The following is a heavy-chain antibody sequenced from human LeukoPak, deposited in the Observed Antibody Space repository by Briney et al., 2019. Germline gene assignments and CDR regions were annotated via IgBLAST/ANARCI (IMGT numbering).Heavy chain of an antibody. J-gene: IGHJ4*02. CDR1: GFTFSSYG. Sequence: GGSLTLSCAASGFTFSSYGMRSVRQAPGKGLEWVAVIWYDGSNKYYADSVKGRFTISRDNSKNTLYLQMNSLRAEDTAVYYCARAFDWLIDYWGQGTLVTVSS. D-gene: IGHD3-9*01. CDR2: IWYDGSNK. CDR3: ARAFDWLIDY. V-gene: IGHV3-33*01.